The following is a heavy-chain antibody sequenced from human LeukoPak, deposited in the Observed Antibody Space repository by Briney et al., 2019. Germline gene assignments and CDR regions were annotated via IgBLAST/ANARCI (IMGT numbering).Heavy chain of an antibody. CDR2: IYNSGSA. Sequence: SETLSLSCSASGGSTRNYYWSWIRQPPGKGLEWVGHIYNSGSAKYNPSLKSRVTITPKTSNNQSSLQQSSVIAADTAVYYFARGAHSDKSGYWVVDCWGQGTLVTVSS. CDR1: GGSTRNYY. V-gene: IGHV4-59*01. CDR3: ARGAHSDKSGYWVVDC. J-gene: IGHJ4*02. D-gene: IGHD3-22*01.